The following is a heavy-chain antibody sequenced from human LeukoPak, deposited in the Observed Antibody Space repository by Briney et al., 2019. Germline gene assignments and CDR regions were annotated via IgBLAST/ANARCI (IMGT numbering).Heavy chain of an antibody. D-gene: IGHD6-13*01. Sequence: GWSVRLSCAASGCTFITYWLSWVRQAPAKGRAGVAFIPYDASDKYYADSVKGRFATSRDNSNNTLTLHMNSLRTEDTSIYFCAKGAWAADGPMGNNFASWGQGSLVTVSS. CDR3: AKGAWAADGPMGNNFAS. CDR2: IPYDASDK. V-gene: IGHV3-30*02. J-gene: IGHJ4*02. CDR1: GCTFITYW.